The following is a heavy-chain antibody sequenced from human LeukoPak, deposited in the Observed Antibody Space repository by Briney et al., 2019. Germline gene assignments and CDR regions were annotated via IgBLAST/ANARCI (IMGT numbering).Heavy chain of an antibody. CDR3: ARGGAYCSGGSCYSGRWFDP. J-gene: IGHJ5*02. V-gene: IGHV4-34*01. Sequence: PSETLSLTCAVYGGSFSGYYLSWIRQPPGKGLEWIGEINHGGSTNYNPSLKSRVTISVDTSKNQFSLKLSSVTDADTAVYYCARGGAYCSGGSCYSGRWFDPWGQGTLVTVSS. CDR1: GGSFSGYY. CDR2: INHGGST. D-gene: IGHD2-15*01.